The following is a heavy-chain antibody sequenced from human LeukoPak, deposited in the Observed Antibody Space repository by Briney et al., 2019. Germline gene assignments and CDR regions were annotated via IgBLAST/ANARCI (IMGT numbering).Heavy chain of an antibody. CDR1: GYSISSGYH. Sequence: SETLSLTCVVSGYSISSGYHWGWVRQTPGKGLEWIGSIYHSGKTYYNPSLKSRVTISVDTSMNQFSLKLSSVTAADTAVYYCARSPPHFWSGYHYWYFDLWGRGTLVTVSS. J-gene: IGHJ2*01. CDR3: ARSPPHFWSGYHYWYFDL. CDR2: IYHSGKT. D-gene: IGHD3-3*02. V-gene: IGHV4-38-2*01.